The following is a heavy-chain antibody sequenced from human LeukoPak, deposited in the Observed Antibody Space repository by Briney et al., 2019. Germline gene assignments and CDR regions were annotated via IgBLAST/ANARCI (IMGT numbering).Heavy chain of an antibody. J-gene: IGHJ4*02. CDR2: VYYNGNT. CDR1: DGSINYYY. V-gene: IGHV4-59*01. D-gene: IGHD2-8*02. CDR3: ARHYCTGDNCYYFDY. Sequence: SETLSLTCTVSDGSINYYYWSWIRQPPGKGQEWIGFVYYNGNTNYNPSLKSRVSLSVDTSKNQFSLRLNSVTAADTAVYYCARHYCTGDNCYYFDYWGQGTLVTVSS.